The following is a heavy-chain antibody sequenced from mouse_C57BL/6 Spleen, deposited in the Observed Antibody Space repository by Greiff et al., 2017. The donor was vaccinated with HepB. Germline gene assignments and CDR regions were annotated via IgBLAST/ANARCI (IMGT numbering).Heavy chain of an antibody. CDR3: AREGDIYYGNIAY. J-gene: IGHJ3*01. V-gene: IGHV1-7*01. Sequence: QVQLQQSGAELAKPGASVKLSCKASGYTFTSYWMHWVKQRPGQGLEWIGYINPSSGYTKYNQKFKDKATLTADKSSSTAYMQLSSLTFEDSAVYYCAREGDIYYGNIAYWGQGTLVTVSA. CDR2: INPSSGYT. D-gene: IGHD2-1*01. CDR1: GYTFTSYW.